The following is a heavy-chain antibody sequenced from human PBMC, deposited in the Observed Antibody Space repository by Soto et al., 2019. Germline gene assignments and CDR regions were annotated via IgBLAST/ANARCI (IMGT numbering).Heavy chain of an antibody. CDR1: GGSFSGYY. J-gene: IGHJ6*03. Sequence: SETLSLTCAVYGGSFSGYYGSWIRQPPGKGLEWIGEINHSGSTNYNPSLKSRVTISVDTSKNQFSLKLSSVTAADTAVYYCTMVRGVISYYYYYYMDVWGKGTTVTVSS. V-gene: IGHV4-34*01. CDR2: INHSGST. D-gene: IGHD3-10*01. CDR3: TMVRGVISYYYYYYMDV.